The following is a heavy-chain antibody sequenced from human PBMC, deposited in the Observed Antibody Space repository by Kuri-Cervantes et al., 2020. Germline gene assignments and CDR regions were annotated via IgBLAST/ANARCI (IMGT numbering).Heavy chain of an antibody. CDR1: GFTFSSYA. V-gene: IGHV3-30*02. J-gene: IGHJ3*02. D-gene: IGHD5-24*01. CDR3: APYNIPLFDI. Sequence: LSLTCAASGFTFSSYAMSWVRQAPGKGLEWVAFIRYDGSNKYYADSVKGRFTISRDNSKNTLYLQMNSLRAEDTAVYYCAPYNIPLFDIWGQGTMVTVSS. CDR2: IRYDGSNK.